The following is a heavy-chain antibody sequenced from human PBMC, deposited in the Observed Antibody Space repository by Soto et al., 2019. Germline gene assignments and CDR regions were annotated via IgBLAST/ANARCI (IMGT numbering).Heavy chain of an antibody. V-gene: IGHV1-2*02. J-gene: IGHJ5*02. CDR1: GYTFTDYA. CDR3: ARVIRGAYYNSPLDT. D-gene: IGHD3-10*01. CDR2: INPYSGGA. Sequence: ASVKVSCKASGYTFTDYAIHGVRQAPGQGLEWMGWINPYSGGADYAQSFQGRVTMTRDTSISTVYMELSRLRFDDTAVYYCARVIRGAYYNSPLDTWGQGTVVTVSS.